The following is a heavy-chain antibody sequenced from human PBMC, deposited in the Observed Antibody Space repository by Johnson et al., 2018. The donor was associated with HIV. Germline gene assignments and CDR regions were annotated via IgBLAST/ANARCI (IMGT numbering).Heavy chain of an antibody. CDR2: ISSSGSTI. Sequence: QMQLVESGGGVVRPGGSLRLSCAASGFTFSDYYMSWIRQAPGKGLEWVSYISSSGSTIYYADSVKGRFTISRDNAKNTLDLQMSSLRPAETAVYYCVKEGTTVTTFLVYHIWGQGTRVTVSS. D-gene: IGHD4-17*01. J-gene: IGHJ3*02. V-gene: IGHV3-11*04. CDR3: VKEGTTVTTFLVYHI. CDR1: GFTFSDYY.